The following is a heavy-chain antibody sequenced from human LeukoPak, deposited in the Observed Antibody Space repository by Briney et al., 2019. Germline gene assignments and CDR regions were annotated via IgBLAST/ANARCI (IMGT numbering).Heavy chain of an antibody. D-gene: IGHD3-22*01. CDR1: GFTFSDYY. J-gene: IGHJ4*02. CDR2: ISSSGSTI. V-gene: IGHV3-11*01. CDR3: ARLRSLYYYDSSGYDY. Sequence: GGSLRLSCAASGFTFSDYYMSWIRQAPGKGLEWVSYISSSGSTIYYADSVKGRFTISRDNAKNSLYLQMNSLRAEDTAAYYCARLRSLYYYDSSGYDYWGQGTLVTVSS.